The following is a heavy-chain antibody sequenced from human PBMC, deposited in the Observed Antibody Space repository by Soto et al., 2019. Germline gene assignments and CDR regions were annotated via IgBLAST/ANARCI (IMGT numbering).Heavy chain of an antibody. Sequence: PSETLSLTCTVSGGSISSYYWSWIRQPAGKGLEWIGRIYTSGRTNYNPSLKSRVTMSVDTSKNQFSLKLRSVTAADTAVYYCAREMRVPADVDYWGQGNLVTVSS. CDR1: GGSISSYY. J-gene: IGHJ4*02. D-gene: IGHD3-10*02. CDR3: AREMRVPADVDY. V-gene: IGHV4-4*07. CDR2: IYTSGRT.